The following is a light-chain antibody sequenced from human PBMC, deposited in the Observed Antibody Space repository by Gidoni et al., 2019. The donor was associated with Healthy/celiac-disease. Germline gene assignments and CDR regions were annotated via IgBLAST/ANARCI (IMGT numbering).Light chain of an antibody. V-gene: IGKV1-33*01. Sequence: DIQMTPSPSSLSASVGDRVTITCQARQYISNYLNWYQQKPGKAPKLLLYDASILETGVPSRFSGSGSVTDFTLTISSLQPEDIATYYCQQYDNLPRTFGQGTKVEIK. J-gene: IGKJ1*01. CDR1: QYISNY. CDR2: DAS. CDR3: QQYDNLPRT.